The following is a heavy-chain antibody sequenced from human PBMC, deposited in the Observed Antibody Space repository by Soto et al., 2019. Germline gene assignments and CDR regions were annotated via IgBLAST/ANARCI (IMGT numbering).Heavy chain of an antibody. Sequence: EVQLLESGGGLVQSGGSLRLSCAASGFTFKNFAMGWVRRAPGKGLEWVSAIGGTSGSTYYADSVKGRFTISRDNSKNTLYLQLNSLRAEDTAIYYCVKTRGDGYFDLWGRGTLVTVSS. CDR2: IGGTSGST. D-gene: IGHD7-27*01. V-gene: IGHV3-23*01. J-gene: IGHJ2*01. CDR3: VKTRGDGYFDL. CDR1: GFTFKNFA.